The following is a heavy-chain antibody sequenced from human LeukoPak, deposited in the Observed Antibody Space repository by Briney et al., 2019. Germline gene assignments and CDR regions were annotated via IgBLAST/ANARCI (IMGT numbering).Heavy chain of an antibody. V-gene: IGHV4-38-2*01. Sequence: PSETLSLTCAVSGYSISSGYYWGWTRQPPGKGLEWIGRIYHSGSTYYNPSLKSRVTISVDTSKNQFSLKLSSVTAADTAVYYCARQSDYYDSSAPDASDFWGQGTMVTVSS. J-gene: IGHJ3*01. CDR3: ARQSDYYDSSAPDASDF. CDR1: GYSISSGYY. CDR2: IYHSGST. D-gene: IGHD3-22*01.